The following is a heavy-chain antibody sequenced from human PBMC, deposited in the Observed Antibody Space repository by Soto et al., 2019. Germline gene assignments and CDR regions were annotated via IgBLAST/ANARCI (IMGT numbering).Heavy chain of an antibody. CDR1: GGSISSYY. J-gene: IGHJ6*02. CDR2: IYYSGST. CDR3: ARQLEVATTETSYYYYGMDV. V-gene: IGHV4-59*01. Sequence: PSETLSLTCTVSGGSISSYYWSWIRQPPGKGLEWIGYIYYSGSTNYNPSLKSRVTISVDTSKNQFSLKLSSVTAADTAVYYCARQLEVATTETSYYYYGMDVWGQGTTVTLS. D-gene: IGHD5-12*01.